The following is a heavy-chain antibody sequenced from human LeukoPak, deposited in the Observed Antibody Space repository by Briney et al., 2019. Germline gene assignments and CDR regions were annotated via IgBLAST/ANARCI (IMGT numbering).Heavy chain of an antibody. D-gene: IGHD3-10*01. V-gene: IGHV5-51*01. CDR2: IYPGDSDT. CDR1: GCSFSSYW. Sequence: GGDLQISFQGSGCSFSSYWIVWVLRLPGKRLVGRGIIYPGDSDTRYSPSFPGQVTISADKSISTAYLQWSSLKASDTAMYYCAKWGGPAGGWFDPWGQGTLVTVSS. J-gene: IGHJ5*02. CDR3: AKWGGPAGGWFDP.